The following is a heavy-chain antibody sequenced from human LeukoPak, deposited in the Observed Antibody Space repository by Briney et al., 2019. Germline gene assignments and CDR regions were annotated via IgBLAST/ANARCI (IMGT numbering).Heavy chain of an antibody. CDR1: GGSISSGGYY. Sequence: SETLSLTCTVSGGSISSGGYYWRWIRQHPGKGLQWFGYIYYSGSTYYNPSLKSRVTIAVDTSKNQFSLKLSSVTAADTAVYYCARGIAAAGPRYYFDYWGQGTLVTVSS. J-gene: IGHJ4*02. CDR2: IYYSGST. D-gene: IGHD6-13*01. V-gene: IGHV4-31*03. CDR3: ARGIAAAGPRYYFDY.